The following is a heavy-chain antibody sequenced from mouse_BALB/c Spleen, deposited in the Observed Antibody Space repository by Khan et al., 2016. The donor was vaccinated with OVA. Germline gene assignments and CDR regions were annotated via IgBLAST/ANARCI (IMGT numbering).Heavy chain of an antibody. V-gene: IGHV5-6-3*01. CDR2: INSNGGTS. J-gene: IGHJ1*01. CDR3: ARIYYRYDEGYWYFDV. D-gene: IGHD2-14*01. CDR1: GFTFSAYG. Sequence: EVELVESGGGLVQPGGSLKLSCAASGFTFSAYGMSWVRQTPDKRLEMVATINSNGGTSYYPDSVKGRFTTSRVNAKNTLHLQMSSLKSEDTAMYYCARIYYRYDEGYWYFDVWGAGTTVTVSS.